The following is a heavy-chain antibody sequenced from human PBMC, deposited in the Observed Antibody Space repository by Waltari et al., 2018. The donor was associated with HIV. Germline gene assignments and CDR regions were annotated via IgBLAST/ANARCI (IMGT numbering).Heavy chain of an antibody. Sequence: QLQLRESGPGLVKPSGTLSLSCIVSGGAISRGIYFWGWIRQTPGKGLGWIGRSHDNGTTHYNPSLKSRVTISIDTSKNQFSLKVTSVTAADTAAYYCARKGWLGGRYFQHWGLGTLVTVSS. D-gene: IGHD6-19*01. CDR3: ARKGWLGGRYFQH. J-gene: IGHJ1*01. V-gene: IGHV4-39*01. CDR1: GGAISRGIYF. CDR2: SHDNGTT.